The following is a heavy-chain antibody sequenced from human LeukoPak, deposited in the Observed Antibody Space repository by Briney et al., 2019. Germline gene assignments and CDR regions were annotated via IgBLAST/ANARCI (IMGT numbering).Heavy chain of an antibody. D-gene: IGHD7-27*01. V-gene: IGHV3-30*02. CDR2: IRYDGSNK. J-gene: IGHJ4*02. CDR1: GFTFSSYG. CDR3: AREKANWGSGFDY. Sequence: GGSLRLSCAASGFTFSSYGMHWVRQAPGKGLEWVAFIRYDGSNKYYADSVKGRFTISRDNSKNTLYLQMNSLRAEDTAVYYCAREKANWGSGFDYWGQGTLVTVSS.